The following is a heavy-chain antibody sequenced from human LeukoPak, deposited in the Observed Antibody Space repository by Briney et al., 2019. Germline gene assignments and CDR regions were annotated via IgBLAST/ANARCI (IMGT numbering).Heavy chain of an antibody. J-gene: IGHJ4*02. CDR2: ITWDGGST. D-gene: IGHD3-10*01. CDR3: AKRKNTGSYLSHVDY. Sequence: PGGSLRLSCAASGFTFDDYTMHWVRQAPGKGLEWVSLITWDGGSTYYAGSVKGRFTISRDNSKNSLYLKMNSLRTEDTALYYCAKRKNTGSYLSHVDYWGQGTLVTVSS. V-gene: IGHV3-43*01. CDR1: GFTFDDYT.